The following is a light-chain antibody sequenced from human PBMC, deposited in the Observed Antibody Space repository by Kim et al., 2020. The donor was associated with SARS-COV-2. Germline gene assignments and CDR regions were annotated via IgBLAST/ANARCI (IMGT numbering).Light chain of an antibody. Sequence: SPGESATLPCRASQSVSSNYLAWYQQKPGQAPRLLIYGASSRATGIPDRFSGSGSGTDFTLTVSRLEPEDFAVYYCQQYGSSPLYTFGQGTKLEIK. CDR3: QQYGSSPLYT. CDR1: QSVSSNY. J-gene: IGKJ2*01. V-gene: IGKV3-20*01. CDR2: GAS.